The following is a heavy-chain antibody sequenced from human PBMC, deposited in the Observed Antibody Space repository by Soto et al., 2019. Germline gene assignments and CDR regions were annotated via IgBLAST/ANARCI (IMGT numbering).Heavy chain of an antibody. D-gene: IGHD3-16*02. CDR3: SRNRLS. CDR1: GSTITNYW. V-gene: IGHV3-7*05. J-gene: IGHJ4*02. CDR2: INPDGSAK. Sequence: EVQLVESGGGLVQPGGSLRLSCAASGSTITNYWMSWVRQAPGKGLDWVATINPDGSAKDYVDSVKGRCTISRDNSKNSLYLQINNLRAADTGIYYCSRNRLSGGQGTLVTVS.